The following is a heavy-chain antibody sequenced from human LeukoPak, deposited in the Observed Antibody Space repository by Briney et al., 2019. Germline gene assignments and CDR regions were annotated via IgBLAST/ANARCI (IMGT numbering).Heavy chain of an antibody. V-gene: IGHV4-34*01. CDR2: INHSGST. Sequence: SETLSLTCAVYGGSFSGYYWSWIRQPPGKGLEWIGEINHSGSTNYNPSLKSRVTISVDTSKNQFSLKLSSVTAADTAVYYCARRAYYYDTWFDPWGQGTLVTVSS. CDR3: ARRAYYYDTWFDP. D-gene: IGHD3-22*01. CDR1: GGSFSGYY. J-gene: IGHJ5*02.